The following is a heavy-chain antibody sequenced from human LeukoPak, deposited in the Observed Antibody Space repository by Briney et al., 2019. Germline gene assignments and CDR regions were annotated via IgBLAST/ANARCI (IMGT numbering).Heavy chain of an antibody. CDR2: IYHSGST. CDR3: ARDSVSMIVAPRWFDP. J-gene: IGHJ5*02. V-gene: IGHV4-39*07. CDR1: GGSISSGSYY. Sequence: PSETLSLTCTVSGGSISSGSYYWGWIRQPPGKGLEWIGSIYHSGSTYYNPSLKSRVTISVDTSKNQFSLKLSSVTAADTAVYYCARDSVSMIVAPRWFDPWGQGTLVTVSS. D-gene: IGHD3-22*01.